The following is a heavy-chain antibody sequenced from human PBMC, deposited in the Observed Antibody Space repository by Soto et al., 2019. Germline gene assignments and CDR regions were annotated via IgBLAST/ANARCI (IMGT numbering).Heavy chain of an antibody. Sequence: QVQLVQSGAEVKKPGASVKVSCKASGYTFSTYYMHWVRQAPGQGYEWMGIINPSGGSTTNAQKFQGSDTTTRDTSTTTVYMELSSLNSEDTAVYYCARYDYNGYYFDYWGQGTLVTVSS. CDR1: GYTFSTYY. CDR2: INPSGGST. V-gene: IGHV1-46*01. CDR3: ARYDYNGYYFDY. D-gene: IGHD4-4*01. J-gene: IGHJ4*02.